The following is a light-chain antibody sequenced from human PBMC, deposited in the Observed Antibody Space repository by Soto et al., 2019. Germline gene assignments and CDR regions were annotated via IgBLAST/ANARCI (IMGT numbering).Light chain of an antibody. V-gene: IGKV3-15*01. Sequence: EIVMTQSPASLYVSPGETATLSCRASQRVGVNLAWYQQKPGQPPRLLIYHASTRATGIPARFSGSGSGTDFTLTISSLQSEDFAFFYCQQYDNWPRTFGQGTKVDIK. CDR1: QRVGVN. J-gene: IGKJ1*01. CDR3: QQYDNWPRT. CDR2: HAS.